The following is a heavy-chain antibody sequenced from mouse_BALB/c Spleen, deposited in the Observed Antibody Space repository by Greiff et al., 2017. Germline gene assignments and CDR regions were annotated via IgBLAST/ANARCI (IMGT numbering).Heavy chain of an antibody. CDR3: ASLYDGKGDY. Sequence: DVMLVESGGGLVKPGGSLKLSCAASGFTFSSYAMSWVRQTPEKRLEWVATISSGGSYTYYPDSVKGRFTISRDNAKNTLYLQMSSLRSEDTAMYYCASLYDGKGDYWGQGTTLTVSS. J-gene: IGHJ2*01. V-gene: IGHV5-9-1*01. CDR2: ISSGGSYT. D-gene: IGHD2-3*01. CDR1: GFTFSSYA.